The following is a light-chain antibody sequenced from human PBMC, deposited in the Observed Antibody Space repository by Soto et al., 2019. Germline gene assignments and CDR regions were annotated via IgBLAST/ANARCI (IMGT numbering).Light chain of an antibody. V-gene: IGKV1-5*01. CDR2: DAS. Sequence: DIQMTQSPSTLCGSVGDRVTITCRASQTISSWLAWYQQKPGKAPNLLIYDASTLHSGVPSRFSGSGSGTDFTLTISGLQPDDFATYYCQHYNSYSEAFGQGTKGDIK. J-gene: IGKJ1*01. CDR1: QTISSW. CDR3: QHYNSYSEA.